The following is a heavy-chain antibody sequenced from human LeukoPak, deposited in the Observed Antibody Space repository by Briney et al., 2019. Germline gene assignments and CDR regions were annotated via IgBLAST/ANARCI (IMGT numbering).Heavy chain of an antibody. V-gene: IGHV4-59*01. Sequence: SETLSLTCTVSGGSISSYYWSWIRQPPGKGLEWIGYIYYSGSTKYNPSLKSRVTISVDTSKNQFSLKLSSVTAADTAVYYCARGVKGLRGAFDTWGQGTMVTVSS. CDR3: ARGVKGLRGAFDT. CDR2: IYYSGST. CDR1: GGSISSYY. D-gene: IGHD3-10*01. J-gene: IGHJ3*02.